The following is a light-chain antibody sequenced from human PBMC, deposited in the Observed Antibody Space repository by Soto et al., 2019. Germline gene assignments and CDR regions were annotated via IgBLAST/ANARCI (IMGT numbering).Light chain of an antibody. CDR2: GAS. J-gene: IGKJ2*01. CDR1: QSVSSSS. Sequence: EIVLTQSPGTLSLSPGERATLSCRASQSVSSSSLAWYQQKPGQAPRLLIYGASSRATGIPDRFSGSGSGTDFTLTISRLEPEDCAVFYCQKYGSSPYTFGQGTKLEIK. V-gene: IGKV3-20*01. CDR3: QKYGSSPYT.